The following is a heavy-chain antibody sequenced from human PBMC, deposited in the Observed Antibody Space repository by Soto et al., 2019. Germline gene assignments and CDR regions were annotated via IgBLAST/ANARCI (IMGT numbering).Heavy chain of an antibody. Sequence: SVKVSCKASGGTFSSYAISWVRQAPGQGLEWMGGIIPIFGTANYAQKFQGRVTITADESTSTAYMELSSLRSEDTAVYYCARDTPGSYYDSSGHYYVEAFDIWGQGTMVIVSS. CDR3: ARDTPGSYYDSSGHYYVEAFDI. J-gene: IGHJ3*02. D-gene: IGHD3-22*01. CDR2: IIPIFGTA. V-gene: IGHV1-69*13. CDR1: GGTFSSYA.